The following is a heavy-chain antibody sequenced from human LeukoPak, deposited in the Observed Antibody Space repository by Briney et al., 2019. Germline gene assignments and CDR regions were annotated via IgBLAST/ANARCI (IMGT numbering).Heavy chain of an antibody. J-gene: IGHJ4*02. V-gene: IGHV4-38-2*02. CDR3: ARRSKYGSGSHFDY. Sequence: SETLSLTCIVSGYSISSVYYWGWIRQPPGRGLEWIGSIYHSGSTYYNPSLKSRVTISVDTSKNQFSLKLSSVTAADTAVYYCARRSKYGSGSHFDYWGQGTLVTVSS. CDR1: GYSISSVYY. CDR2: IYHSGST. D-gene: IGHD3-10*01.